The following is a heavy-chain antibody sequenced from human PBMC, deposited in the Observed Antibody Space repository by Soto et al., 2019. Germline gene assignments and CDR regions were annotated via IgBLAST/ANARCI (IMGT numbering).Heavy chain of an antibody. CDR3: ARGWLQLSWLDP. CDR1: GYTFTSYY. V-gene: IGHV1-46*01. J-gene: IGHJ5*02. CDR2: INPSGGST. Sequence: QVQLVQSGAEVKKPGATVKVSCKASGYTFTSYYMHWVRQAPGQGLEWMGIINPSGGSTSYAQKFQRRVSMPRDTSTSTVYMELSSLRSEDTAVYYCARGWLQLSWLDPWGQGTLVTVSS. D-gene: IGHD5-12*01.